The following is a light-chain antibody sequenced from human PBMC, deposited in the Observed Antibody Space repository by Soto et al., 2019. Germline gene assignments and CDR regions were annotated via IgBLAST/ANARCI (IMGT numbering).Light chain of an antibody. Sequence: EIVLTQSPGTLSLYPGDRATLSCRASQSVAANYSAWFQQKPGQAPRLLIYGASNRATGIPDRFSGSGSGTDFTLTISRLDPEDFAVYYCQQYGSSPQTFGQGTKVDIK. CDR3: QQYGSSPQT. CDR1: QSVAANY. V-gene: IGKV3-20*01. CDR2: GAS. J-gene: IGKJ1*01.